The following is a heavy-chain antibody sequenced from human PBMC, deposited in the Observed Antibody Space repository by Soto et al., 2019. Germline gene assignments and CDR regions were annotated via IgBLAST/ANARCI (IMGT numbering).Heavy chain of an antibody. V-gene: IGHV3-43*01. CDR1: GFTFDVYT. CDR3: AKDLTHDYGDYGPFDY. J-gene: IGHJ4*02. Sequence: EVQLVESGGVVVQPGGSLRLSCAASGFTFDVYTMHWVRQAPGKGLEWVSLISWDGGSTYYADSVKGRFTISRDNSKNSLYLQMNSLRTEDTALYYCAKDLTHDYGDYGPFDYWGQGTLVTVSS. D-gene: IGHD4-17*01. CDR2: ISWDGGST.